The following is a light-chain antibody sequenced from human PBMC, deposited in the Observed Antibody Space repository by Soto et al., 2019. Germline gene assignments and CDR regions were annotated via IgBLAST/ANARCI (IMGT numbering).Light chain of an antibody. V-gene: IGKV1-33*01. CDR3: QQYDNLPYT. J-gene: IGKJ2*01. CDR1: QDISNS. CDR2: EAS. Sequence: DIQMTQSPSSLSASVGDRVTITCQASQDISNSLNWYQQKPGKASKLLIYEASNLETGVPSRFSGSGSGTDFTFTISSLQPEDIAAYYCQQYDNLPYTFGQGTKLEIK.